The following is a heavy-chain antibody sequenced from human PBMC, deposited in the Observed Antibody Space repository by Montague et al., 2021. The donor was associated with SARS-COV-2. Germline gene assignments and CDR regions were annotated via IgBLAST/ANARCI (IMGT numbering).Heavy chain of an antibody. J-gene: IGHJ4*02. D-gene: IGHD1-20*01. CDR1: GFSLDTSGEA. CDR2: IYWYDEG. V-gene: IGHV2-5*01. CDR3: AAHRITGWAFDY. Sequence: PALVKPTQTLTLTCTFSGFSLDTSGEAVGWIRQPPGKALEWLAVIYWYDEGRYSPSLKSRLTIRKGTSKNQVVLTMTNMDPVDTATYYCAAHRITGWAFDYWGQGTLVTVSS.